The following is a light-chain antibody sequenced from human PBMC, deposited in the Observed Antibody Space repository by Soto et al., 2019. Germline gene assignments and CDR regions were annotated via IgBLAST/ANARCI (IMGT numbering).Light chain of an antibody. CDR1: NSNIGSKY. J-gene: IGLJ2*01. CDR2: RNN. CDR3: AAWDNNLGGPA. Sequence: QSVLTQPPSASGTPGQRVSISCSGSNSNIGSKYVYWYQQLPGTAPKLLMYRNNQRPSGVPDRFSGSKFGTSASLAISGLRSEDEADYYCAAWDNNLGGPAFGGGTKVTVL. V-gene: IGLV1-47*01.